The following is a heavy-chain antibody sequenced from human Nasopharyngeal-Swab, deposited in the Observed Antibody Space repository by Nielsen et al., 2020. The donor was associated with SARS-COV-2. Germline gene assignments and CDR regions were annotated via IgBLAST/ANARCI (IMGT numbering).Heavy chain of an antibody. D-gene: IGHD1-20*01. CDR3: ARAGPITGTPGGIDY. J-gene: IGHJ4*02. CDR2: ISSSGSTI. V-gene: IGHV3-48*03. CDR1: GFTFSSYE. Sequence: GESLKISCAASGFTFSSYEMNWVRQAPGKGLEWVSYISSSGSTIYYADSVKGRFTISRDNAKNSLYLQMNSLRAEDTAVYYCARAGPITGTPGGIDYWGQGTLVTVSS.